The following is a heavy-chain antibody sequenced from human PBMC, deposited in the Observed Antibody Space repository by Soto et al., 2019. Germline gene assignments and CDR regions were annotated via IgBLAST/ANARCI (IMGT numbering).Heavy chain of an antibody. CDR2: INHSGST. D-gene: IGHD3-3*01. V-gene: IGHV4-34*01. Sequence: KTADTLSLTCAVYGGSFSVYYWSWIRQPPGKGLEWIGEINHSGSTNYNPALKSRVTISVDTSKNQFSLKLSSVTAADTAVYYCARAPRGYDFWSGYYNLYYGMDVWGQGTTVTVSS. J-gene: IGHJ6*02. CDR3: ARAPRGYDFWSGYYNLYYGMDV. CDR1: GGSFSVYY.